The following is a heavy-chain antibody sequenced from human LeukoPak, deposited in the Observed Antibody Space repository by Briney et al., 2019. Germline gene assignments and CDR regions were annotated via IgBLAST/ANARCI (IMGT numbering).Heavy chain of an antibody. Sequence: GESLQISCKGSGYSFTSYWIGWVRQMPGKGLEWMGFIYPGDSDTRYSPSFQGQVTISADKSISTAYLQWSSLKASDTAMYYCATQDIVATINAFDIWGQGTMVTVSS. V-gene: IGHV5-51*01. CDR3: ATQDIVATINAFDI. D-gene: IGHD5-12*01. CDR2: IYPGDSDT. J-gene: IGHJ3*02. CDR1: GYSFTSYW.